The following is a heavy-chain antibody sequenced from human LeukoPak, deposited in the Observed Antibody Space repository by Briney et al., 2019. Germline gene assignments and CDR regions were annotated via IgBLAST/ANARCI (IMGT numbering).Heavy chain of an antibody. V-gene: IGHV4-34*01. CDR3: ARSSYYDSSGYLPIKEYYYGMDV. Sequence: SETLSLTCAVYGGSFSSYYWSWIRQPPGKGLEWIGEINHSGSTNYNPSLKSRVTISVDTSKNQFSLKLSSVTAADTAVYYCARSSYYDSSGYLPIKEYYYGMDVWGQGTTVTVSS. D-gene: IGHD3-22*01. CDR2: INHSGST. CDR1: GGSFSSYY. J-gene: IGHJ6*02.